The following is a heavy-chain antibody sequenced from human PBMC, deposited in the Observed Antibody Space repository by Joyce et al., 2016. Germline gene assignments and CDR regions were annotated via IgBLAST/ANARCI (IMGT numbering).Heavy chain of an antibody. CDR2: MSSDGINK. CDR1: GFTFSYYA. Sequence: QVQLVESGGGVVQPGRSLRLSCAASGFTFSYYALHGVRQAPAKGLEWVAVMSSDGINKYYADSVKGRFTISRDTSKNTLYLQMNSLRAEDTAVYYCVRDIGITMSEPRYWGQGTLVTVSS. V-gene: IGHV3-30*04. J-gene: IGHJ4*02. D-gene: IGHD3-10*02. CDR3: VRDIGITMSEPRY.